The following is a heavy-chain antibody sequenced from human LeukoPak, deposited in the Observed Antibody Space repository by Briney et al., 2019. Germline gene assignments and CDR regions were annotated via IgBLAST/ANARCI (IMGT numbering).Heavy chain of an antibody. CDR3: AKDPSGALGAFDI. V-gene: IGHV3-23*01. Sequence: GGSLRLSCAASGFTFSSYAMSWVRQAPGKGLEWVSAISGSGGSTYYADSVKGRFTISRDNSKNTLYLQMNSLRAEDTAVHYCAKDPSGALGAFDIWGQGTMVTVSS. CDR1: GFTFSSYA. CDR2: ISGSGGST. D-gene: IGHD7-27*01. J-gene: IGHJ3*02.